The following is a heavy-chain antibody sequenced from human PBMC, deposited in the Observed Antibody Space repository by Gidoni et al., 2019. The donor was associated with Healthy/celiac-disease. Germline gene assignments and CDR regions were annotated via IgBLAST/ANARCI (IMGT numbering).Heavy chain of an antibody. CDR2: IIPIFGTA. CDR3: ARDKRRFYSSSSCFDY. CDR1: GGTFSSYA. D-gene: IGHD6-6*01. J-gene: IGHJ4*02. V-gene: IGHV1-69*06. Sequence: QVQLVQSGAEVKKPGSPVKVSCKASGGTFSSYAISWVRQAPGQGLEWMGGIIPIFGTANYAQKFQGRVTITADKSTSTAYMELSSLRSEDTAVYYCARDKRRFYSSSSCFDYWGQGTLVTVSS.